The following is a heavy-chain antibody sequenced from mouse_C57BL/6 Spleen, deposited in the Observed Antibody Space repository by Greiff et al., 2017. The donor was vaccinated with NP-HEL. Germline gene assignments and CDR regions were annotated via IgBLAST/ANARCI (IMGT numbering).Heavy chain of an antibody. CDR3: ARRVLDSSGPYAMDY. CDR1: GYTFTSYW. D-gene: IGHD3-2*02. CDR2: IYPSDSET. V-gene: IGHV1-61*01. Sequence: QVHVKQPGAELVRPGSSVKLSCKASGYTFTSYWMDWVKQRPGQGLEWIGNIYPSDSETHYNQKFKDKATLTVDKSSSTAYMQLSSLTSEDSAVYYCARRVLDSSGPYAMDYWGQGTSVTVSS. J-gene: IGHJ4*01.